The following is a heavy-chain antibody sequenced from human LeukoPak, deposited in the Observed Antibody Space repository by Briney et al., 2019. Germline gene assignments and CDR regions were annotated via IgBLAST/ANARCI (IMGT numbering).Heavy chain of an antibody. V-gene: IGHV1-69*04. D-gene: IGHD3-22*01. CDR2: IIPILGIA. CDR3: ARDPNYYDSSGQGIDY. CDR1: GGTFSSYA. Sequence: ASVKVSCKASGGTFSSYAISWVRQAPGQGLEWMGRIIPILGIANYAQKFQGRVTITADKSTSTAHMELSSLRSEDTAVYYCARDPNYYDSSGQGIDYWGQGALVTVSS. J-gene: IGHJ4*02.